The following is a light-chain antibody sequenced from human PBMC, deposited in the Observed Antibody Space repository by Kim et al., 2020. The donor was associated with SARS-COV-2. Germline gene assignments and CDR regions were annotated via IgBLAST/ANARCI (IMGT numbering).Light chain of an antibody. Sequence: DIVMTQSPLSLPVTPGEPASISCRSSQSLLHSNGYNYLDWYLQKPGQSPQLLIYLGSNRASGVPDRFSGSGSGTDFTLKISRVEAEDVGVYYCMQALQTPYTFGQGNKLE. J-gene: IGKJ2*01. V-gene: IGKV2-28*01. CDR2: LGS. CDR1: QSLLHSNGYNY. CDR3: MQALQTPYT.